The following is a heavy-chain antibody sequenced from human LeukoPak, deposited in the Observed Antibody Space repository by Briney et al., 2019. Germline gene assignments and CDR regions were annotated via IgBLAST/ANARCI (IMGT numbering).Heavy chain of an antibody. D-gene: IGHD3-3*01. CDR2: IFYSGST. J-gene: IGHJ4*02. CDR1: GGSIGSYY. CDR3: ARGFLFGVAALYSFDY. Sequence: SETLSLTCTVSGGSIGSYYWSWIRQPPGKGLEWIGYIFYSGSTNYNASLKNRITISVDNSKNQFSMKLSSVTAADTAVYYCARGFLFGVAALYSFDYWGQGTLVTVSS. V-gene: IGHV4-59*01.